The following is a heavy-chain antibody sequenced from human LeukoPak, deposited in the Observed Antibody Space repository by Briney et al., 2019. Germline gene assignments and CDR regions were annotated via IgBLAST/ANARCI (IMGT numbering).Heavy chain of an antibody. CDR3: TTVTLRPVGL. CDR2: ISAGSATT. D-gene: IGHD3-10*01. Sequence: GGSLRLSCAASGFNFGSYSMTWVRQAPGKGLEWVSVISAGSATTFYADSVKGRFTISRDDSKNTLFLQVNSLKIEDTAVYYCTTVTLRPVGLWGQGTLVTVSS. CDR1: GFNFGSYS. J-gene: IGHJ4*02. V-gene: IGHV3-23*01.